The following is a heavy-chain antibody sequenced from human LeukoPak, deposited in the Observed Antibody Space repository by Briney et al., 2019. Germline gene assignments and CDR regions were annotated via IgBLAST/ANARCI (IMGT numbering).Heavy chain of an antibody. Sequence: GGSLRLSCAASGFTFSNYAMSWVRQAPGKGPEWVSAISGSGGSTYYADSVKGRFTISRDNSKNTLYLQMNSLRAEDTAVYYCAKDHESLYSSGWGNFDSWGQGTLVTVYS. D-gene: IGHD6-19*01. CDR3: AKDHESLYSSGWGNFDS. CDR2: ISGSGGST. J-gene: IGHJ4*02. V-gene: IGHV3-23*01. CDR1: GFTFSNYA.